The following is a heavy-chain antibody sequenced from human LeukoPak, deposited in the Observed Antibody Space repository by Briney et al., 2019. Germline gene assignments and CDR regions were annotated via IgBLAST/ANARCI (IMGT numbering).Heavy chain of an antibody. D-gene: IGHD3-10*01. J-gene: IGHJ4*02. CDR2: IKQDGSEK. CDR3: ARGERGFESSYFDY. Sequence: PGGSLRLSCAASGFTFSSYWMSWVRQAPGKGLEWVANIKQDGSEKYYVDSVKGRFTISRDNAKNSLYLQMNSLRAEDTAVYYCARGERGFESSYFDYWGQGTLVTVSS. V-gene: IGHV3-7*01. CDR1: GFTFSSYW.